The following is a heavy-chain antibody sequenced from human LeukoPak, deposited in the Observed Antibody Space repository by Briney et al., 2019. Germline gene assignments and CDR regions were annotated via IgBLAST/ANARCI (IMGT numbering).Heavy chain of an antibody. CDR2: ISYTGST. Sequence: PSETLSLTCTVSGASISSYSWSWIRQTPAKGLEWTGYISYTGSTKYNPSLKSRVTISMDTSKNQFSLKLSSVTAADTAVYYCARGKNDYGEPVFDYWGQGTLVTVSS. D-gene: IGHD4-17*01. CDR3: ARGKNDYGEPVFDY. J-gene: IGHJ4*02. V-gene: IGHV4-59*08. CDR1: GASISSYS.